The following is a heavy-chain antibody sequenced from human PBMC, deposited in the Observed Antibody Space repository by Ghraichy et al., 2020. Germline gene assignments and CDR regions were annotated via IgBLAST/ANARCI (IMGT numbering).Heavy chain of an antibody. D-gene: IGHD6-13*01. V-gene: IGHV3-43D*03. CDR2: ISGDGSKT. CDR3: AKDIYPPQYSSTWFGIDY. Sequence: GGSLRLSCAASGFVFHNYAMHWVRQPPGKGLEWVSLISGDGSKTSYGASVKGRFTISRDNSKQSVSLHMNSLRPEDTALYFCAKDIYPPQYSSTWFGIDYWGHGTVVPVSS. CDR1: GFVFHNYA. J-gene: IGHJ4*01.